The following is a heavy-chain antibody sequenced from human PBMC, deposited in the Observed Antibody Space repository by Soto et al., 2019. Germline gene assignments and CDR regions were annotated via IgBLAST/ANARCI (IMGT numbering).Heavy chain of an antibody. CDR3: ARDDDYDDNGLDS. D-gene: IGHD4-17*01. CDR2: IVREGSEK. CDR1: GFAFSSHG. V-gene: IGHV3-33*01. Sequence: QVQLLESGGGVVQPGRSLRLSCAASGFAFSSHGMHWVRQAPGKGLEWVAVIVREGSEKHYADSVKGRFTISRDNSKNTLYLEMNSLRAEDTDVYYCARDDDYDDNGLDSWGQGTLVTVSS. J-gene: IGHJ5*01.